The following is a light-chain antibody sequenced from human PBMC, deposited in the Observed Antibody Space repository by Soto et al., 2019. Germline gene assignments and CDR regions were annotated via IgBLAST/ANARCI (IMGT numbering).Light chain of an antibody. CDR1: QGIRDE. CDR2: GAS. CDR3: QQSFRTLLS. Sequence: IPMTQSPSSLSASVGDRVTITCRASQGIRDELGWYQQKPGKAPKLLISGASTLQSGVPSRFSGRGSGTDFTLAISSLQPEDVGTYYCQQSFRTLLSFGGGTKVDIK. J-gene: IGKJ4*01. V-gene: IGKV1-39*01.